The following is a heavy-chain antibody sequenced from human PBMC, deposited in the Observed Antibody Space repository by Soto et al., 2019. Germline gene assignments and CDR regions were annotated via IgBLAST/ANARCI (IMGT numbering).Heavy chain of an antibody. CDR3: ARDHRYCNSSSCYGSWFDP. D-gene: IGHD2-2*01. V-gene: IGHV3-33*01. J-gene: IGHJ5*02. Sequence: PGGSLRLSCAASGFTLSSYGMHWVRQAPGKGLEWVAVIWYDGSNKYYADSVKGRFTISRDNSKNTLYLQMNSLRAEDTAVYYCARDHRYCNSSSCYGSWFDPWGQGTLVTVSS. CDR2: IWYDGSNK. CDR1: GFTLSSYG.